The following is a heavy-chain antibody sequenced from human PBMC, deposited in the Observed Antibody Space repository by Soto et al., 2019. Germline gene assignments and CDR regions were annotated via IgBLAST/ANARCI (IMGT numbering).Heavy chain of an antibody. CDR2: IVPLLGSA. J-gene: IGHJ6*02. V-gene: IGHV1-69*13. CDR1: GCTFSNYA. Sequence: SVKVSCKASGCTFSNYAINWVRQAPGQGLEWMGGIVPLLGSANYAKKFQGRVTITADESTTTAYMELSSLTPEDTAVYYCARVVGLNVGLAARYNYYAMDVWGQGTMVTVS. CDR3: ARVVGLNVGLAARYNYYAMDV. D-gene: IGHD6-13*01.